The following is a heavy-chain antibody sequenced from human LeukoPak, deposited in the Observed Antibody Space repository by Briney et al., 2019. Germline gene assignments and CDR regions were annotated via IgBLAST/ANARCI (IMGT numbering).Heavy chain of an antibody. D-gene: IGHD6-19*01. CDR2: ISGSGGST. V-gene: IGHV3-23*01. CDR3: ARDRVSSGWYAFDI. J-gene: IGHJ3*02. Sequence: GGSLRLSCAASGFTFSSYAMSWVRQAPGKGLEWVSAISGSGGSTYYADSVKGRFTVSRDNAKNSLYLQLNSLRAEDTAVYYCARDRVSSGWYAFDIWGQGTMVTVSS. CDR1: GFTFSSYA.